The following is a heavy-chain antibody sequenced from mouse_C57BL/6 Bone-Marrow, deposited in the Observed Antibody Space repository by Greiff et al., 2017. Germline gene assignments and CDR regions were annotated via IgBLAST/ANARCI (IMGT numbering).Heavy chain of an antibody. V-gene: IGHV14-4*01. J-gene: IGHJ3*01. Sequence: VQLKESGAELVRPGASVKLSCTASGFNIKDDYMHWVKQRPEQGLEWIGWIDPENGDTEYASKFQGKATITADPSSNTAYLQLSSLTSEDTAVYYCTFIYDGYLSCFACWGQGTLVTVSA. CDR1: GFNIKDDY. CDR2: IDPENGDT. D-gene: IGHD2-3*01. CDR3: TFIYDGYLSCFAC.